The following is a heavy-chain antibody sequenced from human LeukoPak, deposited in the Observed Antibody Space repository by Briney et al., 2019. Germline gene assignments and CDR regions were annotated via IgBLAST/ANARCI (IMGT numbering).Heavy chain of an antibody. Sequence: GRSLSLSCAASGFTFDDYGMSWVRQAPGKGLEWVSGINWNGGSTGYADSVKGRSTISRDNAKNSLYLQMNSLRAEDTALYYCARDLRIQLWTAFDYWGQGTLVTVSS. CDR2: INWNGGST. D-gene: IGHD5-18*01. V-gene: IGHV3-20*04. CDR1: GFTFDDYG. J-gene: IGHJ4*02. CDR3: ARDLRIQLWTAFDY.